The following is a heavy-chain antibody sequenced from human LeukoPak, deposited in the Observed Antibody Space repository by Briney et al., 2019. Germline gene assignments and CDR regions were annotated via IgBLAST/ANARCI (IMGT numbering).Heavy chain of an antibody. CDR2: TIPDFGTP. CDR1: GGTFKKHA. V-gene: IGHV1-69*05. J-gene: IGHJ4*02. D-gene: IGHD6-19*01. Sequence: ASVKLSCKASGGTFKKHAIYWVRQAPAQGLEWPGGTIPDFGTPTYEQKFQGRVTITTDESTTTGYMDLGSLKFEDTAVYYCARGGAEAVAGSLDFWGQGTLVTVS. CDR3: ARGGAEAVAGSLDF.